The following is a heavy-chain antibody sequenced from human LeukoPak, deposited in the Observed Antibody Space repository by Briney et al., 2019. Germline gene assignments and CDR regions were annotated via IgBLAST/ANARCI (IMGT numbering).Heavy chain of an antibody. D-gene: IGHD2-15*01. CDR1: GFTLSSYA. Sequence: GGSLRLSCAASGFTLSSYAMSWVRQGPGKGLEWVSAISVSGNTYHADSVKGRFTISRDSSKNTLELQMKSLRGGDAAVYYCAKAPVTTCSGAYCYPFDYWSQGTLVTVSS. J-gene: IGHJ4*02. V-gene: IGHV3-23*01. CDR2: ISVSGNT. CDR3: AKAPVTTCSGAYCYPFDY.